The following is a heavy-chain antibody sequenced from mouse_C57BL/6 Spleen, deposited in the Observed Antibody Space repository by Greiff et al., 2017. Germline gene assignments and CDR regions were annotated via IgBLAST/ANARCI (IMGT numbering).Heavy chain of an antibody. CDR1: GFTFTDYY. CDR2: IYSGSGNT. CDR3: ARSYDYDGGYWYFDV. D-gene: IGHD2-4*01. V-gene: IGHV1-76*01. Sequence: QVQLQQSGAELVRPGASVKLSCTASGFTFTDYYITWVKQMPGQGLEWIARIYSGSGNTYYIESFKGKGTLTAEISSSISYMQLSSLTSEDSAIYFCARSYDYDGGYWYFDVWGTGTTVTVSS. J-gene: IGHJ1*03.